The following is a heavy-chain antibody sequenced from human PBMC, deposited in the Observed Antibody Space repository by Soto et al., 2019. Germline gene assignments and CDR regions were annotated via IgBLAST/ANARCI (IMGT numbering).Heavy chain of an antibody. CDR2: ISSSGSTI. V-gene: IGHV3-48*03. CDR1: GFTFSSYE. Sequence: GGSLRLSCAASGFTFSSYEMNWVRQAPGKGLEWVSYISSSGSTIYYADSVKGRFTISRDNAKNSLYLQMNSLRAEDTAVYYCARGGDCSGGSSYPYYFDYWGQGTLVTVST. D-gene: IGHD2-15*01. CDR3: ARGGDCSGGSSYPYYFDY. J-gene: IGHJ4*02.